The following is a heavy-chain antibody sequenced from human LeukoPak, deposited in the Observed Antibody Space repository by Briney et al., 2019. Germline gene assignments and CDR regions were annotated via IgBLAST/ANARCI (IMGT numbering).Heavy chain of an antibody. CDR3: ARETSEAFDI. CDR1: GFTFSSHS. V-gene: IGHV3-21*01. J-gene: IGHJ3*02. CDR2: IGGSSSSI. Sequence: GGSLRLSCAATGFTFSSHSMKWVRQAPGKGLEWVSSIGGSSSSIYYVDSVKGRFTISRDNAKNSLYLQMNSLRAEDTAVYFCARETSEAFDIWGQGTMVTVSS.